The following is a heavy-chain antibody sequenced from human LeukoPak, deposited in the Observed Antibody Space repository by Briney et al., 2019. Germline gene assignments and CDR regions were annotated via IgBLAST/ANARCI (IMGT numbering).Heavy chain of an antibody. Sequence: PGGSLRLSCAASGFTFSSYAMSWARQAPGKGLEWVSAISGSGGSTYYADSVKGRFTISRDNSKNTLYLQMNSLRAEDTAVYYCAKNTGASAYYYYYMDVWGKGTTVTVSS. D-gene: IGHD1-14*01. CDR1: GFTFSSYA. CDR3: AKNTGASAYYYYYMDV. J-gene: IGHJ6*03. CDR2: ISGSGGST. V-gene: IGHV3-23*01.